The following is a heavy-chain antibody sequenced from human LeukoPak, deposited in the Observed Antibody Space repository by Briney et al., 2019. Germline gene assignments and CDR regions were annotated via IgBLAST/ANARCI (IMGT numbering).Heavy chain of an antibody. D-gene: IGHD1-26*01. V-gene: IGHV4-59*08. CDR1: GVSISSYY. CDR3: ARSATYSGSRYYFDS. J-gene: IGHJ4*02. Sequence: SETLSLTCTVSGVSISSYYWSWIRQPPGKGLEWIGYIHYSGSTNYNPSLKSRVTISIDTSKTQFSLKLSSVTAADTALYYCARSATYSGSRYYFDSWGQGTLVTVPS. CDR2: IHYSGST.